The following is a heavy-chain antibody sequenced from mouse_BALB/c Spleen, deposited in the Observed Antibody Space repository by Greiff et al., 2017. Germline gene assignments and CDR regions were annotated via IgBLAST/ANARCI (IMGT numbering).Heavy chain of an antibody. CDR2: IWTGGGT. CDR1: GFSLTSYD. V-gene: IGHV2-9-2*01. D-gene: IGHD1-1*02. J-gene: IGHJ2*01. Sequence: VHLVESGPGLVAPSQSLSITCTVSGFSLTSYDISWIRQPPGKGLEWLGVIWTGGGTNYNSAFMSRLSISKDNSKSQVFLKMNSLQTDDTAIYYCVRDHGGGDYWGQGTTLTVSS. CDR3: VRDHGGGDY.